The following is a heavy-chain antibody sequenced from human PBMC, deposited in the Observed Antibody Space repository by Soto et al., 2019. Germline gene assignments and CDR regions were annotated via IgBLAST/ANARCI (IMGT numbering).Heavy chain of an antibody. J-gene: IGHJ4*01. V-gene: IGHV3-21*01. Sequence: GGSLRLSCAASGFTFSSYTISLVRHSPGKWLEWVSSISSGSSYIYYADSMKGRFTISRDNAKNSLYLQMNSLRAEDTAVYYCARTDCSSSTCPSDLVGATTMDYWGHGTPVTVSS. CDR1: GFTFSSYT. CDR2: ISSGSSYI. CDR3: ARTDCSSSTCPSDLVGATTMDY. D-gene: IGHD2-2*01.